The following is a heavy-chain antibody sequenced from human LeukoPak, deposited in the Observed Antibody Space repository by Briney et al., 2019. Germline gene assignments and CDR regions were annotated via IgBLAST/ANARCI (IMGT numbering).Heavy chain of an antibody. Sequence: GGSLRLSCAASGFTFSSYWMHWVRQAPGKGLVWVSRINSDGSSTSYADSVKGRFTISRDNAKNTLYPQMNSLRAEDTAVYYCAREGIVTRLGAFDIWGQGTMVTVSS. V-gene: IGHV3-74*01. J-gene: IGHJ3*02. D-gene: IGHD3-16*02. CDR1: GFTFSSYW. CDR2: INSDGSST. CDR3: AREGIVTRLGAFDI.